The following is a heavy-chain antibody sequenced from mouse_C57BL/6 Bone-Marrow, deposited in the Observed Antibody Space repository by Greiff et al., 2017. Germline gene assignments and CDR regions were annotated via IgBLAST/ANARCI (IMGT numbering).Heavy chain of an antibody. Sequence: QVQLQQSDAELVKPGASVKISCKASGYTFTDHTIHWMKQRPEQGLEWIGYIYPRDGSTKYNEKFKGKATLTADKSSSTAYMQLNSLTSEDSAVYCCARRGGITTVVATGYFDYWGQGTTLTVSS. J-gene: IGHJ2*01. CDR2: IYPRDGST. D-gene: IGHD1-1*01. V-gene: IGHV1-78*01. CDR3: ARRGGITTVVATGYFDY. CDR1: GYTFTDHT.